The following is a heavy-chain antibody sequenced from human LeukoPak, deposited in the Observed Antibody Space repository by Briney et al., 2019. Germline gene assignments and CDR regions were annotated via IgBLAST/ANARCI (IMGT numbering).Heavy chain of an antibody. Sequence: SVNVSCTASGGTFSSYAISWVRQAPGQGLEWMGGIIPIFGTANYAQKFQGRVTITADESTSTAYMELSSLRSEDTAVYYCARSGIVATIGEDYYYYGMDVWGKGTTVTVSS. J-gene: IGHJ6*04. CDR1: GGTFSSYA. CDR3: ARSGIVATIGEDYYYYGMDV. D-gene: IGHD5-12*01. CDR2: IIPIFGTA. V-gene: IGHV1-69*13.